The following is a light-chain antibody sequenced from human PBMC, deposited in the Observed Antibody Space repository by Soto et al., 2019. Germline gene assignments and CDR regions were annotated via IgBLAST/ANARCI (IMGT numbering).Light chain of an antibody. J-gene: IGKJ4*01. V-gene: IGKV1-9*01. CDR2: AAS. CDR3: QQRYISPVT. CDR1: QGISGY. Sequence: DIQLTQSPSFLSASVGDRVTITCRASQGISGYLAWYQQEPGKAPKPLIYAASTLQSGVPSRFSGGGSGTEFTLTISSLQPEDFATYYCQQRYISPVTFGGGTKVEIK.